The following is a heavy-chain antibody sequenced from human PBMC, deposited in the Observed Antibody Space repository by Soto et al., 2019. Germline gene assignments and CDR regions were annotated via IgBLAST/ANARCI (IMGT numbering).Heavy chain of an antibody. V-gene: IGHV3-30*18. CDR1: APTVSNYG. J-gene: IGHJ6*02. D-gene: IGHD3-16*02. CDR3: AKSAGAYRHQYKRMDV. CDR2: ISYDGSEE. Sequence: PGGSLRLSCVGSAPTVSNYGMHWVRQAPGKGLEWVALISYDGSEEYYADSVKGRFTLSRDNSKNNIYLEMNGLRPEDTAVYYCAKSAGAYRHQYKRMDVWGQGTTVTVSS.